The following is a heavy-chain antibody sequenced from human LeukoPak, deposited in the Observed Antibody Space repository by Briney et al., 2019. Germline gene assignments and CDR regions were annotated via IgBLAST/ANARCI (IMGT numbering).Heavy chain of an antibody. V-gene: IGHV4-34*01. Sequence: SETLSLNCAVYGGPFSHYCWTWLRQPPGKGLEWIGEINESGNTNYDPALKSRVTISVNTSKNQFSLNLTSVTAADTAVYYCASRIGRYLYYFGMDVWGQGTTVTVSS. J-gene: IGHJ6*01. CDR1: GGPFSHYC. CDR2: INESGNT. D-gene: IGHD3-10*01. CDR3: ASRIGRYLYYFGMDV.